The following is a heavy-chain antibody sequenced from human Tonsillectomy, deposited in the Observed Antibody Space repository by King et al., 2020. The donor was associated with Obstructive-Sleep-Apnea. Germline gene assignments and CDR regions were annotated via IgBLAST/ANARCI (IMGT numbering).Heavy chain of an antibody. CDR1: GGSISSYY. CDR3: ARGKYYDSSGYLYPFDY. D-gene: IGHD3-22*01. Sequence: QLQESGPGLVKPSETLSLTCTVSGGSISSYYWSWIRQPPGKGLEWIGYIYYSGSTNYNPSLESRVTISVDTSKNQFSLKLSSVTAADTAVYYCARGKYYDSSGYLYPFDYWGQGTLVTVSS. V-gene: IGHV4-59*01. J-gene: IGHJ4*02. CDR2: IYYSGST.